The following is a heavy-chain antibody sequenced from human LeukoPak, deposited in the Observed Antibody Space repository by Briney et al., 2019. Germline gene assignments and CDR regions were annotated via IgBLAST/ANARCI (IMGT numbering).Heavy chain of an antibody. J-gene: IGHJ4*02. Sequence: SGPTLVNPTQTLTLTCTFSGFSLSTSGMCVSWIRQPPGKALEWLALIDWDDDKYYSTSLKTRLTISKDTSKNQVVLTMTNMDPVDTATYYCARIRDSSGWGYYFDYWGQGTLVTVSS. CDR3: ARIRDSSGWGYYFDY. CDR2: IDWDDDK. CDR1: GFSLSTSGMC. V-gene: IGHV2-70*01. D-gene: IGHD6-19*01.